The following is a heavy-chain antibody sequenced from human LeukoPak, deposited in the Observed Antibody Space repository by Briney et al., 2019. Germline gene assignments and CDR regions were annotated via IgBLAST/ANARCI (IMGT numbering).Heavy chain of an antibody. CDR1: GVSISNYY. Sequence: SETLSLTCTVSGVSISNYYWNWIRQPPGKGLEWIGYISYTGSTNYNPSLKSRVTISIDTSKNHFSLKLSSVTAADTAVYYCARDRNGYPYYNYGMDVWGQGTTVTVSS. V-gene: IGHV4-59*01. CDR3: ARDRNGYPYYNYGMDV. D-gene: IGHD3-3*01. J-gene: IGHJ6*02. CDR2: ISYTGST.